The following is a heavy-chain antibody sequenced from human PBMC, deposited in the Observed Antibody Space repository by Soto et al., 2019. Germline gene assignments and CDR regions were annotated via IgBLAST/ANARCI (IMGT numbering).Heavy chain of an antibody. V-gene: IGHV5-51*01. CDR3: ARPLSPYYYYYGMDV. J-gene: IGHJ6*02. CDR1: GYSFTSYW. Sequence: PGEALKIPWQRPGYSFTSYWISWVRQIPGKRLEWVGSIYPGDSDTRYSPAFQGQVTISADKSISTAYLQWSSLKASDTALYYCARPLSPYYYYYGMDVWGQGTTVTVSS. CDR2: IYPGDSDT.